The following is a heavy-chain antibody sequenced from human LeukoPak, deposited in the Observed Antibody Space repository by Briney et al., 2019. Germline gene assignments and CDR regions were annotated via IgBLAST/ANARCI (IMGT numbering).Heavy chain of an antibody. CDR3: ARHGGGDTAMVIEENWFDP. CDR2: IYPGDSDT. D-gene: IGHD5-18*01. Sequence: GESLEISCKGSGYSFTSYWIGWVRPMPGKGLEWMGIIYPGDSDTRYSPSFHGQVTIPADKSISTAYLQWSSLKASDTAMYYCARHGGGDTAMVIEENWFDPWGQGTLVTVSS. J-gene: IGHJ5*02. CDR1: GYSFTSYW. V-gene: IGHV5-51*01.